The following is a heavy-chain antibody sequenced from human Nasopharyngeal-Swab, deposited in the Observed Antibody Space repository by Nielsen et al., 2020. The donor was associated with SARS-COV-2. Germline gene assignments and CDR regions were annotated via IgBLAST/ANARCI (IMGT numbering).Heavy chain of an antibody. J-gene: IGHJ2*01. D-gene: IGHD3-10*01. Sequence: WIRQPPGKGLEWIGYIYYSGSTNYNPSLKSRVTISVDTSKNQFSLKLSSVTAADTAVYYCARTDITMVRGVARYFDLWGRGTLVTVSS. CDR2: IYYSGST. V-gene: IGHV4-59*01. CDR3: ARTDITMVRGVARYFDL.